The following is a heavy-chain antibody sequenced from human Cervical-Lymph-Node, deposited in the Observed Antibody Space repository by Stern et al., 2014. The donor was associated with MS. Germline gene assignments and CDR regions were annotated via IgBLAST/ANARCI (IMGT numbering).Heavy chain of an antibody. CDR2: SRSDGGRA. CDR1: GFTFSSHA. D-gene: IGHD3-16*01. V-gene: IGHV3-23*04. J-gene: IGHJ4*02. CDR3: ARGGDSFAADF. Sequence: EVQLVESGGGLVQPGGSLRLSCAASGFTFSSHAMSWFRQSPGKRLERFSASRSDGGRASYADSVRGRFTISRDNARNTLFLQRNSLRDEDAAVYYCARGGDSFAADFWGQGTLVAVSS.